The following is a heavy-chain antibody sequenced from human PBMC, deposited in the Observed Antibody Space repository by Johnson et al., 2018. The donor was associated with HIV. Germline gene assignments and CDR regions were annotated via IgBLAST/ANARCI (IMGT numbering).Heavy chain of an antibody. V-gene: IGHV3-64*01. CDR3: ARGLSYYDSSGYWSVFDI. J-gene: IGHJ3*02. CDR2: ISSNGGST. CDR1: GFTFSNYA. D-gene: IGHD3-22*01. Sequence: VQLVESGGGLVQPGGSLRLSCAASGFTFSNYAMHWVRQPPGKGLEYFSAISSNGGSTYYANSVTGRFTISRDNSKKTLFLQMGSLRAEDMAVYYCARGLSYYDSSGYWSVFDIWGQGTMVTVSS.